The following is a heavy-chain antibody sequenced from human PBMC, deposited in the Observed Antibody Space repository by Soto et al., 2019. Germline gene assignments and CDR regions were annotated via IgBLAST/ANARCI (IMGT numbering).Heavy chain of an antibody. CDR1: GYTFTSCG. D-gene: IGHD2-15*01. V-gene: IGHV1-18*04. Sequence: ASVKVSCKASGYTFTSCGISWVRQAPGQGLEWMGWISAYNGNTNYAQKLQGRVTMTTDTSTSTAYMELRSLRSDDTAVYYCARLAEAYYYYYYGMDVWGQGTTVTVSS. CDR3: ARLAEAYYYYYYGMDV. CDR2: ISAYNGNT. J-gene: IGHJ6*02.